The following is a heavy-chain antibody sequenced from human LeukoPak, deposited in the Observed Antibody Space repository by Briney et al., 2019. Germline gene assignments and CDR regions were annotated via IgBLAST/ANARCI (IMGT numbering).Heavy chain of an antibody. Sequence: SETLSLTCTVSGGSISSSSYYWGWIRQPPGKEQEWIGSVYYSGSTYYNPSLKSRVTISVETSKNQFSLNLSSVTAADRAVYYCARQSTKYRSGWLFDYWGQGTLVTVSS. J-gene: IGHJ4*02. D-gene: IGHD6-19*01. CDR3: ARQSTKYRSGWLFDY. CDR1: GGSISSSSYY. CDR2: VYYSGST. V-gene: IGHV4-39*01.